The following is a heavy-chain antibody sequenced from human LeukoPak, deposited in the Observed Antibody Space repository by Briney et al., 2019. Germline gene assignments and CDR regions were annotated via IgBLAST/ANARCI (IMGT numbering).Heavy chain of an antibody. V-gene: IGHV3-74*01. D-gene: IGHD3-22*01. CDR2: INSDGINT. CDR1: GFTFSDYN. Sequence: GGSLRLSCAASGFTFSDYNMRWIRQAPGKGLVWVSRINSDGINTSYADSVKGRFTISRDNAKNTLNLQMNSLRAEDTAVYYCARDLGQYYDTSDNWFDPWGQGTLVTVSS. J-gene: IGHJ5*02. CDR3: ARDLGQYYDTSDNWFDP.